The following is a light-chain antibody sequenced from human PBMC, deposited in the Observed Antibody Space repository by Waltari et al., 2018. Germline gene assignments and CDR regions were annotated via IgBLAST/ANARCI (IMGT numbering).Light chain of an antibody. Sequence: DIVLTPSPGTLSLSPGERGTLSCRASQRVSRCLDWYQQKPGQAPRLLIYRASTRATGIPDRFSGSGSWTDFSLTISRLEPEDFAVYYCQKYDRLPATFGQGTKVEIK. J-gene: IGKJ1*01. CDR1: QRVSRC. V-gene: IGKV3-20*01. CDR3: QKYDRLPAT. CDR2: RAS.